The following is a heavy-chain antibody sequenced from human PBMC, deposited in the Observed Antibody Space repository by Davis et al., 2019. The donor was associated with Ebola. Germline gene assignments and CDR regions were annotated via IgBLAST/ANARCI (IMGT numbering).Heavy chain of an antibody. CDR1: GDGVSINSAA. D-gene: IGHD5-12*01. CDR3: ARGWLRGWFDP. J-gene: IGHJ5*02. Sequence: HSQTLSLTCGISGDGVSINSAAWIWIRQSPSRGLEWLGRTYYSSKWYNDYAVSVESRITINPDTSKNQFSLQLNSVTPEDTAVYYCARGWLRGWFDPWGQGTLVTVSS. V-gene: IGHV6-1*01. CDR2: TYYSSKWYN.